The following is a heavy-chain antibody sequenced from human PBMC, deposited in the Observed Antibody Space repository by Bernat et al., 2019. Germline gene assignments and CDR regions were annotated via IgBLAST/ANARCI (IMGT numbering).Heavy chain of an antibody. CDR3: ARPNMITFGGVIATGFDY. CDR1: GFTFSSYA. V-gene: IGHV3-30-3*01. D-gene: IGHD3-16*02. J-gene: IGHJ4*02. Sequence: QVQLVESGGGVVQPGRSLRLSCAASGFTFSSYAMHWVRQAPGKGLEWVAVISYDGSNKYYADSVKGRVTISRDNSKNTLYLQMNSLRAEDTAVYYCARPNMITFGGVIATGFDYWGQGTLVTVSS. CDR2: ISYDGSNK.